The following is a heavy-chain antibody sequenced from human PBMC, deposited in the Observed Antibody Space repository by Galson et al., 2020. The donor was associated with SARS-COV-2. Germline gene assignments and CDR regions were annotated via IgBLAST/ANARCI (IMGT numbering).Heavy chain of an antibody. V-gene: IGHV1-24*01. J-gene: IGHJ4*02. CDR2: FDPEDGET. D-gene: IGHD3-22*01. CDR1: GYTLTELS. Sequence: ASVKVSCKVSGYTLTELSMHWVRQAPGKGLEWMGGFDPEDGETIYAQKFQGRVTMTEDTSTDTAYMELSSLRSEDTAVYYCATGYDSSGYYLYFDYWGQGTLVTVSS. CDR3: ATGYDSSGYYLYFDY.